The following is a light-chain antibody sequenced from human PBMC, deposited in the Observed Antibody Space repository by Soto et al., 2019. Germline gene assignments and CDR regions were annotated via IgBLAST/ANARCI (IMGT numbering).Light chain of an antibody. Sequence: DIQMTQSPSTLSGSVGDRVTITCRASQTISSWLAWYQQKPGKAPKLLIYAASSLQSGVPSRFSGSGSGTDFTLTISSLQPEDFATYYCQQSYSNPTITFGQGTRLEIK. CDR2: AAS. V-gene: IGKV1-39*01. J-gene: IGKJ5*01. CDR3: QQSYSNPTIT. CDR1: QTISSW.